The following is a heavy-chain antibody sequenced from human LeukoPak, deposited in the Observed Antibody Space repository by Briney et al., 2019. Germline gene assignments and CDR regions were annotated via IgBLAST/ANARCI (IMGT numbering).Heavy chain of an antibody. CDR3: ARAWVVGVPGCDY. CDR1: GYTFTSYD. D-gene: IGHD1-26*01. J-gene: IGHJ4*02. V-gene: IGHV1-18*01. CDR2: MNPNSGNT. Sequence: ASVKVSCKASGYTFTSYDINWVRQATGQGLEWMGWMNPNSGNTNYAQKLQGRVTMTTDTSTSTAYMELRSLRSDDTAVYYCARAWVVGVPGCDYWGQGTLVTVSS.